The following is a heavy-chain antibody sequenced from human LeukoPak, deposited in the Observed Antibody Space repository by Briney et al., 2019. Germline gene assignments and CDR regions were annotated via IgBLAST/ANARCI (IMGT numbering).Heavy chain of an antibody. Sequence: HTGGSLRLSCAASGFTFSSYAMSWVRQAPGKGLEWVSAISGSGGSTYYADSVKGRFTISRDNSKNTLSLQMNSLRAGDTAVYYCARSYYDILTGYGEVDYWGQGTLVTVSS. CDR2: ISGSGGST. V-gene: IGHV3-23*01. D-gene: IGHD3-9*01. CDR3: ARSYYDILTGYGEVDY. CDR1: GFTFSSYA. J-gene: IGHJ4*02.